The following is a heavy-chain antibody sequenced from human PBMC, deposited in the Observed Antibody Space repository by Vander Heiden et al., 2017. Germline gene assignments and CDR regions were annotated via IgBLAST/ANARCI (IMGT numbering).Heavy chain of an antibody. CDR1: GFTFSSYA. D-gene: IGHD1-1*01. J-gene: IGHJ6*02. CDR2: ISGSGGST. V-gene: IGHV3-23*01. Sequence: EVQLLESGGGLVQPGGSLRLPCAASGFTFSSYAMSWVRQAPGKGLEWVSAISGSGGSTYYADSVKGRFTISRDNSKNTLYLQMNSLRAEDTAVYYCAKAELERRTHYYYGMDVWGQGTTVTVSS. CDR3: AKAELERRTHYYYGMDV.